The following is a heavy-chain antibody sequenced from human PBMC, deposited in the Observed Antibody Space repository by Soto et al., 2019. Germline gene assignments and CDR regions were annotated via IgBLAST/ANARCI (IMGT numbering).Heavy chain of an antibody. D-gene: IGHD6-19*01. CDR1: GFTFRTYA. V-gene: IGHV3-23*01. CDR3: ARVKAQILSSGWYGGDDI. Sequence: EVQLLESGGGLVQPGGSLRLPWAASGFTFRTYAMSWVRKSPGKGLEWVATIRGSGGNTHYADSGKGRFTTSRDNSENTVYLQMNSLRAEDTAVYYCARVKAQILSSGWYGGDDIWGHGTMVTVSS. CDR2: IRGSGGNT. J-gene: IGHJ3*02.